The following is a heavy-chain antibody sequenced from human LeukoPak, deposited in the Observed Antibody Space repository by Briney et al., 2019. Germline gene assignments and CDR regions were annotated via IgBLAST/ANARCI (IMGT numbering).Heavy chain of an antibody. D-gene: IGHD5-24*01. Sequence: PGXXLRLSCAASGFTFNDHYMDWVRQAPGKGMEWVGRTRNKANSFTTEYAASVRGRFTISRDDSKNSLYLQMNSLKTEDTAVYYCARGDDYNRRSFDYWGQGTLVTVSS. J-gene: IGHJ4*02. CDR2: TRNKANSFTT. CDR1: GFTFNDHY. CDR3: ARGDDYNRRSFDY. V-gene: IGHV3-72*01.